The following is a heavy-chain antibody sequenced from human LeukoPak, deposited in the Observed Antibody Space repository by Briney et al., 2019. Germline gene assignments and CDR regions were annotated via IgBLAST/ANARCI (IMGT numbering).Heavy chain of an antibody. D-gene: IGHD4-17*01. V-gene: IGHV4-59*12. CDR2: IYYSGST. CDR3: ARDLDYGFDY. CDR1: GGSISSYY. J-gene: IGHJ4*02. Sequence: SETLSLTCTVSGGSISSYYWSWIRQPPGKGLEWIGYIYYSGSTNYNPSLKSRVTISVDTSKNQFSLKLSSVTAADTAVYYCARDLDYGFDYWGQGTLVTVSS.